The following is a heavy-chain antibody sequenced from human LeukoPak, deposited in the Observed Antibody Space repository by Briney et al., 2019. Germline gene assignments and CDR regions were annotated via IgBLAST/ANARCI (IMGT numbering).Heavy chain of an antibody. Sequence: GGSLRLSCAASGFTVSSNYMSWVRQAPGKGLEWVSVIYSGGSTYYADSVRGRFTISRDNSKNTLYLQMNSLRAEDTAVYYCATTPLWSAIRYWGQGTLVTVSS. CDR3: ATTPLWSAIRY. V-gene: IGHV3-53*01. CDR2: IYSGGST. CDR1: GFTVSSNY. D-gene: IGHD3-3*01. J-gene: IGHJ4*02.